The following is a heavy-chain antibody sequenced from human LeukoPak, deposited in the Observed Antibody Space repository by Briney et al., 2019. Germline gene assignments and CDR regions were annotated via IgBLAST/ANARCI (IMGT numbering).Heavy chain of an antibody. J-gene: IGHJ3*02. D-gene: IGHD3-10*01. V-gene: IGHV4-59*01. Sequence: PSETLSLTCTVSGGSISSYYWSWLRQPPGKGLEWIGYIYYSGSTNYNTSLKGRVTISVDTSKNQFSLKLSSVTAADTAVYYCARGVLLWFGEPYDAFDIWGQGTMVTVSS. CDR3: ARGVLLWFGEPYDAFDI. CDR2: IYYSGST. CDR1: GGSISSYY.